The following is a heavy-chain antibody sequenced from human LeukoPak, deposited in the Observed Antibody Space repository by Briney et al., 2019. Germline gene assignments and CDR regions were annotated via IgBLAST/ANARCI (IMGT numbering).Heavy chain of an antibody. CDR3: ARESSKRRDAFDI. Sequence: GGSLRLSCAASGFTFSSYSMNWVRQAPGKGLEWVSSISSSSSYIYYADSVKGRFTISRDNAKNSLYLQMNSLRAEDTAVYYCARESSKRRDAFDIWGQGTMVTVSS. CDR2: ISSSSSYI. V-gene: IGHV3-21*01. CDR1: GFTFSSYS. J-gene: IGHJ3*02.